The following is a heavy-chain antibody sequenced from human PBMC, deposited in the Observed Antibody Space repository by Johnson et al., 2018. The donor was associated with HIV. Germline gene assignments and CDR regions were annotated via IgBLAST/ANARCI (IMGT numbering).Heavy chain of an antibody. Sequence: QVQLVESGGGVVRPGGSLRLSCAASGFTFDDYGMNWVRQAPGKGLEWVAFIQNDESVKYYADSVKGRFTISRDNSRNTLYLQMGTLGPEETGVYYCAKGEAEEGWIKLRSFAFDFWGRGTMVTVSS. CDR1: GFTFDDYG. CDR3: AKGEAEEGWIKLRSFAFDF. V-gene: IGHV3-30*02. J-gene: IGHJ3*01. D-gene: IGHD5-24*01. CDR2: IQNDESVK.